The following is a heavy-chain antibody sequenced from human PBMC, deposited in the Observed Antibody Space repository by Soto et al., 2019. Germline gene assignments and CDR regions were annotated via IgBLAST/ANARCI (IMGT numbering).Heavy chain of an antibody. CDR1: GFILSDCA. J-gene: IGHJ6*03. CDR2: ISSSSSVI. CDR3: ARDLSWGSNWYYYMDV. V-gene: IGHV3-48*01. D-gene: IGHD7-27*01. Sequence: EVQLVESGGSLVQPGGSLRLSCATSGFILSDCAMNWVRQAPGKGLEWVPYISSSSSVIDYADSVKGRFTVSRDNARNSLYLQMNSLRAEDTAVYYCARDLSWGSNWYYYMDVWGKGTTVTVSS.